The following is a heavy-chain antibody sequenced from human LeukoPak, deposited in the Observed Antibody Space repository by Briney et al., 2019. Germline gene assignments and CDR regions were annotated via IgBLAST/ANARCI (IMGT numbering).Heavy chain of an antibody. CDR3: ARVTYYDSSGYSH. D-gene: IGHD3-22*01. J-gene: IGHJ4*02. Sequence: SGGSLRLSCAASGFTFSNYNMNWVRQAPGKGLEWVSSISSSSSYIYYADSVKGRFTISRDNAKNSLYLQMNNLRAEDTAVYYCARVTYYDSSGYSHWGQGTLVTVSS. V-gene: IGHV3-21*01. CDR1: GFTFSNYN. CDR2: ISSSSSYI.